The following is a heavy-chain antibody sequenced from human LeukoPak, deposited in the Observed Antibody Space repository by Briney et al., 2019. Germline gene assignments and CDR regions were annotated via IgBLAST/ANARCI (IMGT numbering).Heavy chain of an antibody. CDR1: GFTFSGSA. J-gene: IGHJ4*02. Sequence: AGGSLKLSCAASGFTFSGSAMHWVRQASGKGLEWVGRIRSKANSYATAYAASVKGRFTISRDDSKNTAYLQMNSLKTEDTAVYYRTRDLGPAATWGQGTLVTVSS. CDR3: TRDLGPAAT. V-gene: IGHV3-73*01. D-gene: IGHD2-15*01. CDR2: IRSKANSYAT.